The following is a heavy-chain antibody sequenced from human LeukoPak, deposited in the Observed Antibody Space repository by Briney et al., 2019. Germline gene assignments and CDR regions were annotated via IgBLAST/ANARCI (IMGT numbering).Heavy chain of an antibody. D-gene: IGHD6-13*01. CDR3: ARGGFEQLAH. J-gene: IGHJ5*02. Sequence: GRSLRLSCAASGFTFSSYAMHWVRQAPGKGLEWVVVISYDGSNKYYADSVKGRFTISRDNSKNTLYLQINSLRAEDTAVYYCARGGFEQLAHWGQGTLVTVPS. V-gene: IGHV3-30-3*01. CDR1: GFTFSSYA. CDR2: ISYDGSNK.